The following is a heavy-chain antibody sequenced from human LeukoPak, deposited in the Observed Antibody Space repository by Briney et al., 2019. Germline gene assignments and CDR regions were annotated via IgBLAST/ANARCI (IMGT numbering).Heavy chain of an antibody. D-gene: IGHD2-21*02. CDR3: ARGPHSAGDWDY. Sequence: SETLSLTCTVSGGSISSSSWSWIRHPPGKGLECIGYIYYTGSTNYSPSLKSRVTISVDTSKNQFSLKLSSVTAADTAVYYCARGPHSAGDWDYWGQGTLVTVSS. CDR2: IYYTGST. J-gene: IGHJ4*02. V-gene: IGHV4-59*01. CDR1: GGSISSSS.